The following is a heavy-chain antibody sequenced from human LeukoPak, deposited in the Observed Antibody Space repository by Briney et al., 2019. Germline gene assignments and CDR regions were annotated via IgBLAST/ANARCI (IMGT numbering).Heavy chain of an antibody. CDR3: AKERDTAMVTIDY. CDR1: GFTFSSYW. CDR2: IKQDGSEK. V-gene: IGHV3-7*01. Sequence: GGSLRLSCAASGFTFSSYWMSWVRQAPGKGLEWVANIKQDGSEKYYVDSVKGRFTISRDNAKNSLYLQMNSLRAEDTAVYYCAKERDTAMVTIDYWGQGTLVTVSS. D-gene: IGHD5-18*01. J-gene: IGHJ4*02.